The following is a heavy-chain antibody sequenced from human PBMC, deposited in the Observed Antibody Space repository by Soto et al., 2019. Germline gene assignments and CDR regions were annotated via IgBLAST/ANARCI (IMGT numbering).Heavy chain of an antibody. V-gene: IGHV3-30*03. D-gene: IGHD6-19*01. CDR1: GFTFSDYS. CDR2: ISYDGSNK. J-gene: IGHJ6*02. CDR3: ARVAGTDYYYGMDV. Sequence: VQLVESGGGLVKPGGSLRLSCAASGFTFSDYSMSWIRQAPGKGRGWVAVISYDGSNKYYADSVKGRFTISRDNSKNTLYLQMNSLRAEDTAVYYCARVAGTDYYYGMDVWGQGTTVTVSS.